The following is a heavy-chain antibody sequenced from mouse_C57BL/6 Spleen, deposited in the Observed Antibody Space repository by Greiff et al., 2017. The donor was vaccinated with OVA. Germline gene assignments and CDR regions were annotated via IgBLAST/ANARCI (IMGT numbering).Heavy chain of an antibody. V-gene: IGHV5-4*01. D-gene: IGHD4-1*01. CDR2: ISDGGSYT. J-gene: IGHJ2*01. CDR3: ARDRTGAFDY. CDR1: GFTFSSYA. Sequence: VQLKESGGGLVKPGGSLKLSCAASGFTFSSYAMSWVRQTPEKRLEWVATISDGGSYTYYPDNVKGRFTISRDNAKNNLYLQMSHLKSEDTAMYYCARDRTGAFDYWGQGTTLTVSS.